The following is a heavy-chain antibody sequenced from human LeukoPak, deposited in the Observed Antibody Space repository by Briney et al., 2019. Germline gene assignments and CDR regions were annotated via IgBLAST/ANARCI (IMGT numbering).Heavy chain of an antibody. Sequence: SETLSLTCTVSGGSISSSSYYWGWIRQPPGKGLEWIGGIDDSGNNYYNPSLESRVTMLVVTSKNQFSLKLTSVTAADTAVYYCARDNRGYDYWGQGTLVTVSS. V-gene: IGHV4-39*07. J-gene: IGHJ4*02. CDR2: IDDSGNN. D-gene: IGHD3-16*01. CDR1: GGSISSSSYY. CDR3: ARDNRGYDY.